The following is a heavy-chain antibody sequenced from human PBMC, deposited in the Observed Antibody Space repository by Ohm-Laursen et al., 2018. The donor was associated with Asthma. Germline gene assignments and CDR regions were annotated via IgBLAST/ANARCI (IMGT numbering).Heavy chain of an antibody. Sequence: SLRLSCTASGFTFTTFWMHWVRQAPGKGLEWVSAISGSGGSTYYADSVKGRFTISRDNSKNTLYLQMNSLRAEDTAVYYCAKEYYFDYWGQGTLVTVSS. J-gene: IGHJ4*02. V-gene: IGHV3-23*01. CDR3: AKEYYFDY. CDR1: GFTFTTFW. CDR2: ISGSGGST.